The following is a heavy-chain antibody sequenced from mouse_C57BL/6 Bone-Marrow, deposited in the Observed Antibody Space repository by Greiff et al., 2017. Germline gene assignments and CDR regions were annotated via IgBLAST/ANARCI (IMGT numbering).Heavy chain of an antibody. CDR2: ISSGSSTI. Sequence: EVKLMESGGGLVKPGGSLKLSCAASGFTFSDYGMHWVRQAPEKGLEWVAYISSGSSTIYYADTVKGRFTITRDNAKNTLFLQMTSLRSEDTAMYYCARPHYYGSLDYWGQGTTLTVSS. D-gene: IGHD1-1*01. CDR3: ARPHYYGSLDY. V-gene: IGHV5-17*01. CDR1: GFTFSDYG. J-gene: IGHJ2*01.